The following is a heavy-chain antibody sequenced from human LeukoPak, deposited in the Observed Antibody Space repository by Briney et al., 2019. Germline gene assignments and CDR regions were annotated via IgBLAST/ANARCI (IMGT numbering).Heavy chain of an antibody. D-gene: IGHD6-13*01. CDR1: GFTFSNAW. V-gene: IGHV3-23*01. J-gene: IGHJ4*02. CDR3: AKVDYSSSWYYFDY. Sequence: GGSLRLSCTAPGFTFSNAWINWVRQAPGKGLECSGISGSGGRTYYSDSVKGRFTISRDNSKSSLYLQMNSLRAEDTAVYYCAKVDYSSSWYYFDYWGQGTLVTVSS. CDR2: ISGSGGRT.